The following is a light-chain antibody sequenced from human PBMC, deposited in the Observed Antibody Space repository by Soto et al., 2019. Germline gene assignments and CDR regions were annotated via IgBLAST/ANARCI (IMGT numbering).Light chain of an antibody. CDR2: DAS. CDR3: QQRSNWPPAWT. J-gene: IGKJ1*01. V-gene: IGKV3-11*01. CDR1: QSVSSY. Sequence: EIVLTQSPATLSVSRGERSTLSWVAIQSVSSYLAWYQQKPGQAPRLLIYDASNRATGIPARFSGTGSGTDFTLTISSLEPEDFAVYYCQQRSNWPPAWTFGQGTKVDIK.